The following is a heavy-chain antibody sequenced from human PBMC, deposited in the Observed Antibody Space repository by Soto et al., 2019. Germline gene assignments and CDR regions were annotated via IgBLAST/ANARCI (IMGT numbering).Heavy chain of an antibody. CDR1: AYTLSDHY. CDR3: ARDLVGGNEGFYFGMDV. CDR2: INPNVGST. J-gene: IGHJ6*02. D-gene: IGHD3-16*01. V-gene: IGHV1-46*01. Sequence: QVQLVQSGAEVKKPGTSVKVSCKASAYTLSDHYMHWVRQAPGQGLEWVGIINPNVGSTNYAQKFMGRVTVTSETSTRTVYMELRSLRSEDTAVYYCARDLVGGNEGFYFGMDVWGQVTTVTVSS.